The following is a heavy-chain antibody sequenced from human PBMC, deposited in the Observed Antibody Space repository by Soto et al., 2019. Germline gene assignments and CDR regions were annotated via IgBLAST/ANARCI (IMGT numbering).Heavy chain of an antibody. CDR3: ALSLLWFGELSGFDY. Sequence: SVKVSCKASGGTFSSYAISWVRQAPGQGLEWMGGIIPIFGTASYAQKFQGRVTITADKSTSTAYMELSSLRSEDTAVYYCALSLLWFGELSGFDYWGQGTLVTVSS. D-gene: IGHD3-10*01. J-gene: IGHJ4*02. CDR1: GGTFSSYA. V-gene: IGHV1-69*06. CDR2: IIPIFGTA.